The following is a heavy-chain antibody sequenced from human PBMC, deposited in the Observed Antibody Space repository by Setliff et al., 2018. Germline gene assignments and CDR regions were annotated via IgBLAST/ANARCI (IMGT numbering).Heavy chain of an antibody. Sequence: PSETLSLTCTVSGGSISSSSYYWGWIRQPPGKGLEWIGSIYYSGSTYYNPSLKSRVTISVDTSKNQFSLKLSSVTAADTAVYYCARVDYSPISYYYYYMDVWGKGTTVTVSS. CDR1: GGSISSSSYY. CDR3: ARVDYSPISYYYYYMDV. D-gene: IGHD4-4*01. J-gene: IGHJ6*03. V-gene: IGHV4-39*07. CDR2: IYYSGST.